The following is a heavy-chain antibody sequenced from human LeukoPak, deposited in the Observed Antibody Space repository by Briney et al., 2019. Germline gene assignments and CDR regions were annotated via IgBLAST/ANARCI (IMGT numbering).Heavy chain of an antibody. CDR2: IYYSGST. CDR1: GGSISSYY. D-gene: IGHD5-18*01. CDR3: ARTPGYGPVNWFDP. Sequence: PSETLSLTCTVSGGSISSYYWSWIRQPPGKGLEWIGYIYYSGSTNYNPSLKSRVTISVDTSKNQFSLKLNSVTAADTAVYFCARTPGYGPVNWFDPWGQGTLVTISS. V-gene: IGHV4-59*01. J-gene: IGHJ5*02.